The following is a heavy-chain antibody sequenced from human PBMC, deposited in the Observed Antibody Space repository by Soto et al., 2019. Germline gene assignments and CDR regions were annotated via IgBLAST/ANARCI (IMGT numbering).Heavy chain of an antibody. D-gene: IGHD6-19*01. CDR1: GFTFSSYW. CDR3: AVAVAGPTAIGY. V-gene: IGHV3-74*01. CDR2: INSDGSST. J-gene: IGHJ4*02. Sequence: EVQLVESGGGLVQPGGSLRLSCAASGFTFSSYWMHWVRQAPGKGLVWVSRINSDGSSTSYADSVKGRFTISRDNAKNTLSLQMSSLGAEDTAVYYCAVAVAGPTAIGYWGQGTLVTVSS.